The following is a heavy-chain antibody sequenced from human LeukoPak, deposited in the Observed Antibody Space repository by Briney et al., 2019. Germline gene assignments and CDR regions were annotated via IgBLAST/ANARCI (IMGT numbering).Heavy chain of an antibody. V-gene: IGHV3-30*18. J-gene: IGHJ4*02. CDR3: AKSPSGRSRISRFDY. D-gene: IGHD1-26*01. CDR1: GLTFSSYG. Sequence: GRSLRLSCAASGLTFSSYGMHWVRQAPGKGLEWVAVISYDGSNKYYADSVNGRFTISRDNSKNTLSLQMNSLRAEDTAMYYCAKSPSGRSRISRFDYWGQGILVTVSS. CDR2: ISYDGSNK.